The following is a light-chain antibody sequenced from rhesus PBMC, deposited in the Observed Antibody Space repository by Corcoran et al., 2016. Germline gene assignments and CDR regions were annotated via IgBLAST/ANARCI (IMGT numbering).Light chain of an antibody. CDR2: GGS. J-gene: IGKJ3*01. Sequence: DIVMTQTPLSLPITPGEPASISCRASQSLLHSNGNTYLHWYLQKPGQSPQLLVYGGSNRASGVPDRFSGSGSGTDFTLKISKVEAGDVGVYYCVQAIAFPPFTFGPGTKLDIK. CDR3: VQAIAFPPFT. CDR1: QSLLHSNGNTY. V-gene: IGKV2-72*02.